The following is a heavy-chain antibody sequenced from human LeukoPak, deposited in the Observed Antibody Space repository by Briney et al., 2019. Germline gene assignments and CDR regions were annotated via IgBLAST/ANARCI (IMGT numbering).Heavy chain of an antibody. Sequence: ASVKVSCKASGYTFTGYYMHWVRQAPGQGLEWMGWINPNSGGTNYAQKFQGRVTTTRDTSISTAYMELSRLRSDDTAVYYCARDRSPNYYGMDVWGQGTTVTVSS. V-gene: IGHV1-2*02. CDR2: INPNSGGT. CDR3: ARDRSPNYYGMDV. CDR1: GYTFTGYY. J-gene: IGHJ6*02.